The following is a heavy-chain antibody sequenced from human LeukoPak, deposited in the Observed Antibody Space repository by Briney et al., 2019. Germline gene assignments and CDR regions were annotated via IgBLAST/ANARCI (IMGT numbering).Heavy chain of an antibody. Sequence: PSETLSLTCTVSGGSISSSSYYWGWIRQPPGKGLEWIGSIYYSGSTYYNPSLKSRVTISVDTSKNRFSLKLSSVTAADTAVYYCARHEGARSGYYFDYWGQGTLVTVSS. V-gene: IGHV4-39*01. CDR1: GGSISSSSYY. CDR2: IYYSGST. J-gene: IGHJ4*02. CDR3: ARHEGARSGYYFDY. D-gene: IGHD3-22*01.